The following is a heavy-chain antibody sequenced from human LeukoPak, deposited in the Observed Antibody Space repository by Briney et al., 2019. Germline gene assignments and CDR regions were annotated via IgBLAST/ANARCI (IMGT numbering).Heavy chain of an antibody. J-gene: IGHJ3*02. Sequence: DPSGTLSLTCAVSGGSISSSNWWSWVRQPPGQGLEWIGEIYHSGSTNYNPSLKSRVTISVDKSKNQFSLKLSSVTAADTAVYYCARIDYGDYVLGAFDIWGQGTMVTVSS. CDR2: IYHSGST. V-gene: IGHV4-4*02. CDR1: GGSISSSNW. D-gene: IGHD4-17*01. CDR3: ARIDYGDYVLGAFDI.